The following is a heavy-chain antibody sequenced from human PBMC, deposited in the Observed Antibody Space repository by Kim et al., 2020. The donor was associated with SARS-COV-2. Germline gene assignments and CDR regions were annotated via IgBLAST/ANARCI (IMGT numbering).Heavy chain of an antibody. CDR2: IWYDGSNK. D-gene: IGHD3-9*01. Sequence: GGSLRLSCAASGFTFSSYGMHWVRQAPGKGLEWVAVIWYDGSNKYYADSVKGRFTISRDNSKNTLYLQMNSLRAEDTAVYYCARDTRSYYDILTRRFGGMDVWGQGTTVTVSS. V-gene: IGHV3-33*01. CDR3: ARDTRSYYDILTRRFGGMDV. CDR1: GFTFSSYG. J-gene: IGHJ6*02.